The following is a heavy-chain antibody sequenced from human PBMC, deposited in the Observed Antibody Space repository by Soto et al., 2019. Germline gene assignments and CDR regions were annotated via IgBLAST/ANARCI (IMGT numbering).Heavy chain of an antibody. CDR2: IIPIFGTA. J-gene: IGHJ6*02. Sequence: SVKVSCKASGGTFSGYAISWVRQAPGQGLEWMGGIIPIFGTANYAQKFQGRVTITADESTSTAYMELSSLRSEDTAVYYCARGNTPVHDIVVVVAATHYYYGMDVWGQGTTVTVSS. CDR3: ARGNTPVHDIVVVVAATHYYYGMDV. CDR1: GGTFSGYA. D-gene: IGHD2-15*01. V-gene: IGHV1-69*13.